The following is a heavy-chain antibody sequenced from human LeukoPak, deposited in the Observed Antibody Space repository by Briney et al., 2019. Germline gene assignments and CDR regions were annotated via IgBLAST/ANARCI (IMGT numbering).Heavy chain of an antibody. Sequence: PGGSLRLSCVGSPVTFGTSAMSWVRQAPGKGLEWVSAVSAGGTSTYYADSVEGRFTISRDNSKDTLYLHMDSLRVEDAAQYFCARINCSGGTCYDYFDDWGQGTLVTVSS. CDR3: ARINCSGGTCYDYFDD. CDR1: PVTFGTSA. CDR2: VSAGGTST. V-gene: IGHV3-23*01. J-gene: IGHJ4*02. D-gene: IGHD2-15*01.